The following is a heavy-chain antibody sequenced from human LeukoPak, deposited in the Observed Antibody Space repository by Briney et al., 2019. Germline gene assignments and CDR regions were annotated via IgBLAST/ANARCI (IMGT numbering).Heavy chain of an antibody. CDR2: ISGSGGST. D-gene: IGHD2-21*02. CDR1: GFSFSSNA. Sequence: GGSLRLSCAASGFSFSSNAMSWVRQAPGKGLEWVSTISGSGGSTYYADSVKGRFTISRDNSKNTLYLQMNSLRAEDTAVYYCASPIVVVTAFDYWGQGTLVTVSS. V-gene: IGHV3-23*01. CDR3: ASPIVVVTAFDY. J-gene: IGHJ4*02.